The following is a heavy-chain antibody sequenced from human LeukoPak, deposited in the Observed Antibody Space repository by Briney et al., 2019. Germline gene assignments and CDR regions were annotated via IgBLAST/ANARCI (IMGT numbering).Heavy chain of an antibody. CDR2: IYHSGST. V-gene: IGHV4-30-2*01. J-gene: IGHJ4*02. D-gene: IGHD2-15*01. CDR1: GGSISSGGYS. CDR3: AREKSPDYCSGGSCYFDY. Sequence: SQTLSVTCAVSGGSISSGGYSWSWIRQPPGKGLEWIGYIYHSGSTYYNPSLKSRVTISVDTSKNQFSLRLSSVTAADTAVYYCAREKSPDYCSGGSCYFDYWGQGTLVTVSS.